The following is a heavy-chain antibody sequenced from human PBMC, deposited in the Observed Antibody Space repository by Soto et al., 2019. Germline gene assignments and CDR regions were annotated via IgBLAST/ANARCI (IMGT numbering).Heavy chain of an antibody. D-gene: IGHD4-17*01. Sequence: QVQLVQSGAEVKKPGAPVKVSCKASGYTFTSYDINWVRQATGQGLEYLGWMNPNSGNTGYVQKFQGRVTMTRDTSISTAYMELSSLRSEDTAVYFCARGVKYGAYSRWFDPWGQGTLVTVSS. CDR3: ARGVKYGAYSRWFDP. J-gene: IGHJ5*02. CDR1: GYTFTSYD. V-gene: IGHV1-8*01. CDR2: MNPNSGNT.